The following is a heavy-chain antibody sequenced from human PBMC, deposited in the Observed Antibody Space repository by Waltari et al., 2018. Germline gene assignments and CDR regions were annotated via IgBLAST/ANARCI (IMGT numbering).Heavy chain of an antibody. D-gene: IGHD3-3*01. V-gene: IGHV4-39*01. CDR2: IYYSGTT. J-gene: IGHJ4*02. Sequence: QMELQESGPRLVKPSETLSLTCNVSGDSISGSRHYCAWLRQPPGKNLQWIGSIYYSGTTYYNPSLKGRFAISVDTSRNQFSLNVNSVTAADTGIYYCARQLRFVDWIPRYFDSWGRGTLATVSS. CDR1: GDSISGSRHY. CDR3: ARQLRFVDWIPRYFDS.